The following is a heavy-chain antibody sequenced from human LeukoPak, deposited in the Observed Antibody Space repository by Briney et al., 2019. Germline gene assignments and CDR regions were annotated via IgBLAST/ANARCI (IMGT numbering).Heavy chain of an antibody. CDR2: ISGSDGST. CDR1: GFTFSSYA. V-gene: IGHV3-23*01. D-gene: IGHD3-3*01. Sequence: PGGSLRLSCAASGFTFSSYAMSWVRQAPGKGLEWVSAISGSDGSTYYADSVKGRFTISRDNSKNTLYLQMNSLRAEDTAVYYCANDHVLRFLEWLPDAFDIWGQGTMVTVSS. J-gene: IGHJ3*02. CDR3: ANDHVLRFLEWLPDAFDI.